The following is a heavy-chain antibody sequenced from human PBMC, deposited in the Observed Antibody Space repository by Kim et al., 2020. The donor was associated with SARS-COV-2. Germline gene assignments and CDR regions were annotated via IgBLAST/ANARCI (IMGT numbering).Heavy chain of an antibody. CDR2: INPNSGGT. CDR1: GYTFTGYY. J-gene: IGHJ5*02. Sequence: ASVKVSCKASGYTFTGYYMHWVRQAPGQGLEWMGWINPNSGGTNYAQKFQGRVTMTRDTSISTAYMELSRLRSDDTAVYYCARVGGSPYNWKRFGFDPWGQGTLVTVSS. CDR3: ARVGGSPYNWKRFGFDP. V-gene: IGHV1-2*02. D-gene: IGHD1-20*01.